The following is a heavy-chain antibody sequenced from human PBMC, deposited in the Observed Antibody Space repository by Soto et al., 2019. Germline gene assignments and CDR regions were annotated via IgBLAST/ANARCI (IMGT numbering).Heavy chain of an antibody. CDR3: ARGLSTHWFDP. CDR2: INHSGST. CDR1: GGSFSAYY. J-gene: IGHJ5*02. V-gene: IGHV4-34*01. Sequence: QVQVQQWGAGLLKPSETLSLTCAVYGGSFSAYYWSWIRQPPGKGLEWIGEINHSGSTNYNPSLKSRVTLSVDTAKNQFSLKLSSVTAADTAVYYCARGLSTHWFDPWGQGTLVTVSS.